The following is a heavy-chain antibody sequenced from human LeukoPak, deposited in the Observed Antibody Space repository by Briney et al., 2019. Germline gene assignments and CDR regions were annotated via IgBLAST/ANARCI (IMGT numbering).Heavy chain of an antibody. CDR1: GYTFTGYY. D-gene: IGHD2-15*01. V-gene: IGHV1-2*02. J-gene: IGHJ5*02. Sequence: GASVKVSCKASGYTFTGYYMHWVRQAPGQGLEWVGWINPNSGGTNYAQKFQGRVTMTRDTSISTAYMELSRLRSDDTAVYYCARGGALVAARRRDWFDPWGQGTLVTVSS. CDR2: INPNSGGT. CDR3: ARGGALVAARRRDWFDP.